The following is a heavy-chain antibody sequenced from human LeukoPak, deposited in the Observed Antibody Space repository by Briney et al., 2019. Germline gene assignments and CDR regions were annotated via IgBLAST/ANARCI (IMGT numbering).Heavy chain of an antibody. CDR1: GYTFTSYG. CDR2: ISAYNGNT. D-gene: IGHD3-3*01. CDR3: ARVSDDFWSGFYYYGMDV. J-gene: IGHJ6*02. Sequence: GASVKVSCKASGYTFTSYGISWVRQAPGQGLEWMGWISAYNGNTNYAQKLQGRVTMTTDTSTSTAYMELRSLRSDDTAVYYCARVSDDFWSGFYYYGMDVWGQGTTVTVSS. V-gene: IGHV1-18*01.